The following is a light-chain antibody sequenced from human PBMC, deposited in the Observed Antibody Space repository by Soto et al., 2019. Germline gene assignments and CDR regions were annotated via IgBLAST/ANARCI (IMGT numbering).Light chain of an antibody. CDR2: AAS. CDR1: QGISSY. V-gene: IGKV1-9*01. J-gene: IGKJ5*01. Sequence: DIQLTQSPSFLSASVGDRVTITCRASQGISSYLAWYQQKPGKAPKLLIYAASTLQSGVPSRFSGSGSGTDFTLTISCLQSEDFATYYCQQYYSYPITFGRGTRLEI. CDR3: QQYYSYPIT.